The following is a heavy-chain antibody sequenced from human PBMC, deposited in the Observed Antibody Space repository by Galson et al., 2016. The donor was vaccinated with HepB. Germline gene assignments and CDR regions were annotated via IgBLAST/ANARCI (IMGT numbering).Heavy chain of an antibody. V-gene: IGHV3-15*01. J-gene: IGHJ4*01. Sequence: SLRLSCAASGFTFTYAWMSWVRQAPGKGLEWVGRIKRITDGGTTDYAAPGKGRFSISRNDSQKRLYLHMNSLKTEDTAVYYCTVARYSSGDYYTYWGHGALVTVSS. D-gene: IGHD3-10*01. CDR1: GFTFTYAW. CDR2: IKRITDGGTT. CDR3: TVARYSSGDYYTY.